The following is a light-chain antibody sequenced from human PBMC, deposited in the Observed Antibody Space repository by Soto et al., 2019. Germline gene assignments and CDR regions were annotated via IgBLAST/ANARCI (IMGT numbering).Light chain of an antibody. J-gene: IGLJ3*02. V-gene: IGLV4-69*01. CDR2: LKSDGSH. CDR1: SGHSSYA. CDR3: QTWGTGTNWV. Sequence: QAVVTQSPSASASLGASVKLTCTLSSGHSSYAIAWHQQQPEKGPRYLMKLKSDGSHSKGDGIPDRFSGSSSGAERYLTISSLQSEDEADYYCQTWGTGTNWVFGGGTKLTVL.